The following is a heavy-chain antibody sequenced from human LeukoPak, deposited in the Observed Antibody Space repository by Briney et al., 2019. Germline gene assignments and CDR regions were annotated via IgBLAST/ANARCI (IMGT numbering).Heavy chain of an antibody. D-gene: IGHD7-27*01. J-gene: IGHJ6*03. V-gene: IGHV3-7*01. Sequence: GGSLRLSCAASGFIFKSYWMSWVRQAPGKGLEWVANIKQDGSEENYVDSVRGRFTISRDNAKKSLYLQMNSLRAEDTAVYYCARSNWGYYYYYMDVWGKGTTVTVSS. CDR1: GFIFKSYW. CDR3: ARSNWGYYYYYMDV. CDR2: IKQDGSEE.